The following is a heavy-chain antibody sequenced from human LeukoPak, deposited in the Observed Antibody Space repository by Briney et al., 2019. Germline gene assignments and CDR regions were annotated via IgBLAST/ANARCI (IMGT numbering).Heavy chain of an antibody. Sequence: GGSLRLSSASGVTVIRNYMSWVRAAPGKGVGWVSVIYSGGSTYYANAGKGRFTISIDNYNNKRYLQMKSLRAEDTAVYYCARHNNRVGGDDPDAFDIWGQGTMVTVSS. CDR1: GVTVIRNY. V-gene: IGHV3-66*04. J-gene: IGHJ3*02. D-gene: IGHD2-21*02. CDR3: ARHNNRVGGDDPDAFDI. CDR2: IYSGGST.